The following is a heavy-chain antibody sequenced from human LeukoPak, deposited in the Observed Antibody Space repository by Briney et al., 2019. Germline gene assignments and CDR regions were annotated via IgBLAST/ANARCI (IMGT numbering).Heavy chain of an antibody. D-gene: IGHD6-6*01. CDR2: INPGGDNT. CDR3: AREGHSSSAVDI. Sequence: ASVKVSCKASGYTFTNYYIHWVRQAPGQGLEWMGLINPGGDNTDYAQNFQGRVTMTRDTSITTAYMDLSRLRSDDTAVYYCAREGHSSSAVDIWGQGTMVTVSS. V-gene: IGHV1-46*01. CDR1: GYTFTNYY. J-gene: IGHJ3*02.